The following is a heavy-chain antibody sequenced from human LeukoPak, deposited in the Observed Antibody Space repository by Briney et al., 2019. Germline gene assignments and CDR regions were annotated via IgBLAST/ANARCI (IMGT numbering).Heavy chain of an antibody. J-gene: IGHJ4*02. CDR1: GFTFSSYS. Sequence: GGSLRLSCAVSGFTFSSYSMSWVRQTPGKGLEWVSGISSSGGDTPYADSVKGRFTVSRDNSRNTLYLQMNSLRVEDTAVYYCAKKNSGLHPFDFWGQGTLVTVSS. CDR3: AKKNSGLHPFDF. CDR2: ISSSGGDT. D-gene: IGHD4-23*01. V-gene: IGHV3-23*01.